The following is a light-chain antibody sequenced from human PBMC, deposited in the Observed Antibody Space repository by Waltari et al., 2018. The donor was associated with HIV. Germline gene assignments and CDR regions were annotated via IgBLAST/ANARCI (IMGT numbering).Light chain of an antibody. J-gene: IGLJ2*01. CDR3: YSTNIRGNHRL. CDR2: EDT. Sequence: SYELTQAPSVSVSPGQTAMITCSGDALPKEYAYWYQQKSGQAPVLVIYEDTKRPAGIPERFSGSSSGTMATLTISGAQVEDEADYYCYSTNIRGNHRLFGGGTKLTVL. V-gene: IGLV3-10*01. CDR1: ALPKEY.